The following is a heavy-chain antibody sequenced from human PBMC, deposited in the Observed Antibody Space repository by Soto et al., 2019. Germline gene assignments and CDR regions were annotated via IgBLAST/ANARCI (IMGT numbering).Heavy chain of an antibody. CDR1: GYTFTSYY. D-gene: IGHD5-12*01. CDR2: INPSGGST. Sequence: ASVKVSCKASGYTFTSYYMHWVRQAPGQGLEWMGIINPSGGSTSYAQKFQGRVTMTRDTSTSTVYMELSSLRSEDTAVYYCARDQEFIVAKMSYYYYGMDVWGQGTTVTVSS. V-gene: IGHV1-46*01. J-gene: IGHJ6*02. CDR3: ARDQEFIVAKMSYYYYGMDV.